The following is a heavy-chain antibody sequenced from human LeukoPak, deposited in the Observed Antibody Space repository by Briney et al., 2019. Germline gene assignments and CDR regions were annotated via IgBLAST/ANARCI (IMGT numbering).Heavy chain of an antibody. CDR3: ARGPGVAIWFGELPDWFDS. Sequence: ASVKVSCKASGYTFTSYDINWVRQAPGQGLEWMGIINPSGGSTSYAQKFQGRVTMTRDMSTSTVYMELSSLRSEDTAVYYCARGPGVAIWFGELPDWFDSWGQGTLVTVSS. V-gene: IGHV1-46*01. CDR1: GYTFTSYD. J-gene: IGHJ5*01. CDR2: INPSGGST. D-gene: IGHD3-10*01.